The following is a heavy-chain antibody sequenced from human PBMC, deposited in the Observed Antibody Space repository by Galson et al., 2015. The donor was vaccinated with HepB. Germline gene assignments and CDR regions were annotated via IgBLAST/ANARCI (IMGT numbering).Heavy chain of an antibody. Sequence: SLRLSCAASGFTFSSYSMNWVRQAPGKGLEWVSSISSSSSYIYYADSVKGRFTISRDNAKNSLYLQMNSLRAEDTAVYYCARDNSGGISSSWYRFEPYGMDVWGQGTTVTVSS. CDR3: ARDNSGGISSSWYRFEPYGMDV. CDR1: GFTFSSYS. J-gene: IGHJ6*02. V-gene: IGHV3-21*01. D-gene: IGHD6-13*01. CDR2: ISSSSSYI.